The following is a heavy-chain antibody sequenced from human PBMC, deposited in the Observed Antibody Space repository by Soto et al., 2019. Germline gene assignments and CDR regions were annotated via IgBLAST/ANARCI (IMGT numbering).Heavy chain of an antibody. V-gene: IGHV4-31*03. CDR1: GGSISSGGYY. Sequence: SETLSLTCTVSGGSISSGGYYWSWIRQHPGKGLEWIGYIYYSGSTYYNPSLKSRVTISVDTSKNQFSLKLSSVTAADTAVYYCAREGSRYEAIRPRDPLGVRTVGYYFDYWGQGTLVTVSS. D-gene: IGHD2-2*02. CDR2: IYYSGST. CDR3: AREGSRYEAIRPRDPLGVRTVGYYFDY. J-gene: IGHJ4*02.